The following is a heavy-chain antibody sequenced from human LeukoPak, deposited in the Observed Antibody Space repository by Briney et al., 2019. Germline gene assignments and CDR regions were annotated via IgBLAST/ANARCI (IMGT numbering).Heavy chain of an antibody. D-gene: IGHD1-26*01. J-gene: IGHJ5*02. CDR1: GYSISSGYY. CDR3: ARRYKAGATSNWFDP. Sequence: SETLSLIRTVSGYSISSGYYWGWIRQPPGKGLEWIGSIYHSGSTYYNPSLKSRVTISVDTSKNQFSLKLSSVTAADTAVYYCARRYKAGATSNWFDPWGQGTLVTVSS. V-gene: IGHV4-38-2*02. CDR2: IYHSGST.